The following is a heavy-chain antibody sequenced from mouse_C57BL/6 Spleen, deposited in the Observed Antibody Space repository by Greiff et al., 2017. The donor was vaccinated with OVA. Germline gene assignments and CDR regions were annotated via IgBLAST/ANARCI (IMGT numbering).Heavy chain of an antibody. CDR2: IYPGSGST. V-gene: IGHV1-55*01. J-gene: IGHJ4*01. CDR3: ARGGGAMDY. CDR1: GYTFTSYW. Sequence: VQLQQSGAELVKPGASVKMSCTASGYTFTSYWINWVKQRPGQGLEWLGDIYPGSGSTNYNEKFKGKATLTVDTSSSTAYMQLSGLTSEDSAVYFCARGGGAMDYWGQGTSVTVSS.